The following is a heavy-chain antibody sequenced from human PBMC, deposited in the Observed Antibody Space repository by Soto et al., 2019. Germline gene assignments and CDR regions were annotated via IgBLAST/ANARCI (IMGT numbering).Heavy chain of an antibody. CDR2: IKHSGST. J-gene: IGHJ6*02. CDR1: GGSFSGSY. CDR3: VVPAAMSYYYGMDV. Sequence: QVQLQQWGAGLLKPSETLSLTCAVYGGSFSGSYWSWIRQPPGKGLEWSGEIKHSGSTNYHPSLKSRVTISVDTSKNQFSLKLSSVTAADTAVYYCVVPAAMSYYYGMDVWGQGTTVTVSS. D-gene: IGHD2-2*01. V-gene: IGHV4-34*01.